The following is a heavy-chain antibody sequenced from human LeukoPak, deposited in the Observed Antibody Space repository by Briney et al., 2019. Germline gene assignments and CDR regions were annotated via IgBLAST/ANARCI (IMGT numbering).Heavy chain of an antibody. J-gene: IGHJ4*02. V-gene: IGHV3-48*02. CDR3: ARDPRSFGSGTYYFDY. Sequence: PPGGSLRLSCGASGFTFSRYHMNWVRQAPGKGLEWVSYISGSSGTIYYAESVKGRFTISRDNAKNSLYLQMNSLRDEDTALYYCARDPRSFGSGTYYFDYWGQGTLVTVSS. CDR1: GFTFSRYH. CDR2: ISGSSGTI. D-gene: IGHD3-10*01.